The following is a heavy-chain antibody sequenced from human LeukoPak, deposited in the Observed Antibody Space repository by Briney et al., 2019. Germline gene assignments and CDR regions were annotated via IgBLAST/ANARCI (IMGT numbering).Heavy chain of an antibody. CDR2: IYSGGST. CDR3: ARSGGSYYDYWFDP. D-gene: IGHD1-26*01. CDR1: GFTVSSNY. J-gene: IGHJ5*02. V-gene: IGHV3-66*02. Sequence: PGGSLRLSCAASGFTVSSNYMSWVRQAPGKGLEWVSVIYSGGSTYYADSVKGGFTISRDNSKNTLYLQMNSLRAEDTAVYYCARSGGSYYDYWFDPWGQGTLVTVSS.